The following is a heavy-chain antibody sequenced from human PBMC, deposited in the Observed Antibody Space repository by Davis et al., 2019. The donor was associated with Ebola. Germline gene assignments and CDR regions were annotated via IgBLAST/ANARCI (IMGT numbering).Heavy chain of an antibody. CDR2: IIPIFGTA. CDR1: GGTFSSYA. Sequence: AASVKVSCKASGGTFSSYAISWVRQAPGQGLEWMGGIIPIFGTANYAQKFQGRVTMTRDTSTSTVYMELSSLRSEDTAVYYCARTVGYCTNGVCYGGYYFDYWGQGTLVTVSS. D-gene: IGHD2-8*01. J-gene: IGHJ4*02. CDR3: ARTVGYCTNGVCYGGYYFDY. V-gene: IGHV1-69*05.